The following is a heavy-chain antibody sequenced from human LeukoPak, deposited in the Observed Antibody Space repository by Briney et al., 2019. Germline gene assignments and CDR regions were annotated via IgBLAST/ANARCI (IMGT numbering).Heavy chain of an antibody. CDR3: ARDSGRALGNWFDP. V-gene: IGHV3-21*01. D-gene: IGHD3-10*01. Sequence: GGSLRLSCAASGFTFGSYSMNWVRQAPGKGLEWVSSISSSSSYIYYADSVKGRFTISRDNAKNSLYLQMNSLRAEDTAVYYCARDSGRALGNWFDPWGQGTLVTVSS. J-gene: IGHJ5*02. CDR1: GFTFGSYS. CDR2: ISSSSSYI.